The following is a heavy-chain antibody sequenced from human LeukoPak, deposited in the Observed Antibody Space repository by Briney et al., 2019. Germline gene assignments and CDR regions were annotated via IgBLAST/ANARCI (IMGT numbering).Heavy chain of an antibody. D-gene: IGHD3-22*01. CDR1: GGSFYGYY. V-gene: IGHV4-34*01. CDR3: ARETQHYYDSSGYYGP. J-gene: IGHJ5*02. CDR2: INHSGST. Sequence: SETLSLICAVYGGSFYGYYWRWVRQPPGKGLGGIGEINHSGSTYYKPSLKSRLTISVDTSKNQFSLRLSSVTAAGTAAYYCARETQHYYDSSGYYGPWGQGTLVTVSS.